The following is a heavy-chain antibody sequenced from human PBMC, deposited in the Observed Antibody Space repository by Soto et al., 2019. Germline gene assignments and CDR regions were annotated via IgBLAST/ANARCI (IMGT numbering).Heavy chain of an antibody. D-gene: IGHD3-10*01. CDR1: GYTYTEYE. Sequence: ASLTVSCNRTGYTYTEYEVHWVRRAPGQGIEWMGWINPNSGGTNYAQKFQGWVTMTRDTSISTAYMELSRLRSDDTAVYYCARGRNTMPPSPIDFDIWGQGTMVTVSS. J-gene: IGHJ3*02. CDR2: INPNSGGT. V-gene: IGHV1-2*04. CDR3: ARGRNTMPPSPIDFDI.